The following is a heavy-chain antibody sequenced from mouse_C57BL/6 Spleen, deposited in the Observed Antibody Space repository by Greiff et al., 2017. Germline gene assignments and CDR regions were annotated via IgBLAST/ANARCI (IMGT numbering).Heavy chain of an antibody. CDR1: GFTFSDYG. D-gene: IGHD1-1*01. CDR2: ISSGSSTI. J-gene: IGHJ1*03. V-gene: IGHV5-17*01. CDR3: AKAYYYGSSPYWYFDV. Sequence: DVQLQESGGGLVKPGGSLKLSCAASGFTFSDYGMHWVRQAPEKGLEWVAYISSGSSTIYYADTVKGRFTISRDNAKNTLFLQMTSLRSEDTAMYYCAKAYYYGSSPYWYFDVWGTGTTVTVSS.